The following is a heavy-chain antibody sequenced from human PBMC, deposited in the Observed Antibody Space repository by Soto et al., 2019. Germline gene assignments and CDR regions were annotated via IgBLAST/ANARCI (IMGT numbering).Heavy chain of an antibody. J-gene: IGHJ6*02. CDR2: IYYSGST. Sequence: TSETLSLTCTVSGGSISSYYWSWIRQPPGKGLEWIGYIYYSGSTNYNPSLKSRVTISVDTSKTQFSLKLSSVTAADTAVYFCARDVAVPGRDYYYGMDVWGQGTTVTVSS. V-gene: IGHV4-59*12. CDR1: GGSISSYY. D-gene: IGHD6-19*01. CDR3: ARDVAVPGRDYYYGMDV.